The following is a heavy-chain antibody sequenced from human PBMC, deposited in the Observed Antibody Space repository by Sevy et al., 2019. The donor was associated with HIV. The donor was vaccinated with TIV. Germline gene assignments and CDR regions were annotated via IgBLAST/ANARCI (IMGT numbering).Heavy chain of an antibody. CDR1: GVTFSDYY. CDR2: ISRSANTI. Sequence: GGSLRLSCAASGVTFSDYYMSWIRQAPGKGPEWISYISRSANTIHYANSVKGRFTISRDNAKNSLYLQMNSLAAADTAVYYCATGNWNRLDYWGQGTLVTVSS. D-gene: IGHD1-1*01. CDR3: ATGNWNRLDY. J-gene: IGHJ4*02. V-gene: IGHV3-11*01.